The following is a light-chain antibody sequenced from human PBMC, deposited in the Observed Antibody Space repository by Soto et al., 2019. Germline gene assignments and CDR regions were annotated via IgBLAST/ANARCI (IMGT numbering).Light chain of an antibody. CDR1: SSDVGFYNY. Sequence: QSALTRPASVTGSPGQSIAISCTGSSSDVGFYNYVSWYQQHPGKVPKIIIYEFTNRPSGVSNRFTGSKSGHPASLTITGLQAEDEAYYYCCSYTSRSTRGFGSGTKATVL. CDR3: CSYTSRSTRG. V-gene: IGLV2-14*01. J-gene: IGLJ1*01. CDR2: EFT.